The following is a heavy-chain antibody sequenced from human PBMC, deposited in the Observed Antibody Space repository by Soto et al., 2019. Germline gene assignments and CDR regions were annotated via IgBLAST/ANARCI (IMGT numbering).Heavy chain of an antibody. V-gene: IGHV4-59*01. D-gene: IGHD3-10*01. Sequence: LSLTCTVSGASIDNYYWSWIRQPPGEGLEWIAYVYHNGNTNYNPSLKSRVTISLDTSKNQFSLKLNSVTAADTAMYYCARENSGSPGDYWGQGILVTVSS. CDR2: VYHNGNT. CDR1: GASIDNYY. CDR3: ARENSGSPGDY. J-gene: IGHJ4*02.